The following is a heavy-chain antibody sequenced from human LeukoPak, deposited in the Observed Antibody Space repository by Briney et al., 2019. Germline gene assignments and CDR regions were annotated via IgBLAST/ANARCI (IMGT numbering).Heavy chain of an antibody. Sequence: PSETLSLSCTVSGGSISSGSYYWSWIRQPAGKGLEWMGRIYTSGITNYNPSLKSRVTMSVDTSKNQFSLKVSSVTAADTAVYYCARAFMVRGPSSGPRRTYYYYYTDVWGKGPRSPSP. J-gene: IGHJ6*03. V-gene: IGHV4-61*02. D-gene: IGHD3-10*01. CDR3: ARAFMVRGPSSGPRRTYYYYYTDV. CDR1: GGSISSGSYY. CDR2: IYTSGIT.